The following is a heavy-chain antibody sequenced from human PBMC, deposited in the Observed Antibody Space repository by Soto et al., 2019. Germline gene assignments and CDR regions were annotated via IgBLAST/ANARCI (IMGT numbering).Heavy chain of an antibody. CDR2: IHHSGSI. D-gene: IGHD1-1*01. Sequence: SETLSLTCSVSGGSTRDSYWRWIRQPPGKGLEWIAYIHHSGSIYYNPSLKSRATISIDTSKNHFSLNLASVTGADTAVYYCARGYAWFDPWGQGTLVTVSS. CDR1: GGSTRDSY. V-gene: IGHV4-59*01. J-gene: IGHJ5*01. CDR3: ARGYAWFDP.